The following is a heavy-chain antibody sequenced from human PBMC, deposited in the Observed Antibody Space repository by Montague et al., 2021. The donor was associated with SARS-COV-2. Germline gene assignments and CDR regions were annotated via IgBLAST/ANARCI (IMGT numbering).Heavy chain of an antibody. D-gene: IGHD5-24*01. CDR2: ITYSGTT. CDR1: GGSISSTNYY. J-gene: IGHJ4*02. V-gene: IGHV4-39*01. CDR3: ARHNDGYNHWYYFDY. Sequence: SDTLSLTCTVSGGSISSTNYYWGLLHQPPGKGLEWIGSITYSGTTHYNPSLKSRVTMSADTSKSLFSLELSSVTAADTAIYYCARHNDGYNHWYYFDYWGQGTLVTVSS.